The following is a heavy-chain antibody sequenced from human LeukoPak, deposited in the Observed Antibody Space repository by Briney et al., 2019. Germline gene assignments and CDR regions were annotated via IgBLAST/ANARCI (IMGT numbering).Heavy chain of an antibody. CDR3: ASFSGSYASFDY. D-gene: IGHD1-26*01. Sequence: PSETLSLTCSVSGGSIRSTYWSWIRQPPGKGLEWIGYIYYSGTINSNPSLKSRGTISVDTTKNQFSLKLSSVTAANTAVYYCASFSGSYASFDYWGQGTLVTVSS. CDR1: GGSIRSTY. V-gene: IGHV4-59*01. J-gene: IGHJ4*02. CDR2: IYYSGTI.